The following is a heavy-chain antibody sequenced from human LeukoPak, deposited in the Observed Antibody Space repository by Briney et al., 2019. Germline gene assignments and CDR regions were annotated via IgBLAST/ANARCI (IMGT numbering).Heavy chain of an antibody. CDR1: GGSFSGYY. CDR3: ARTRGYSYGPNDY. D-gene: IGHD5-18*01. J-gene: IGHJ4*02. V-gene: IGHV4-34*01. CDR2: INHSGST. Sequence: SETLSLTCAVYGGSFSGYYWSWIRQPPGKGLEWIGEINHSGSTNYNPSLKSRVTISVDTSKNQFSLKLSSVTAADTAVYYCARTRGYSYGPNDYWGQATLVTVSS.